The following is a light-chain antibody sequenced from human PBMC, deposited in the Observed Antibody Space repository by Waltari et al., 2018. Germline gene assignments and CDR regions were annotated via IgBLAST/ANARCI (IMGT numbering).Light chain of an antibody. Sequence: IFLTQSPATLSMAPGERATLSCRASQSVSTFLAWYQQKPGQAPRLLIYHASTRATGVPARFSGSGSGTDFTLTISSLEPEDFGVYYCQQRANWPPLTFGGGTKVEI. CDR2: HAS. V-gene: IGKV3-11*01. J-gene: IGKJ4*01. CDR1: QSVSTF. CDR3: QQRANWPPLT.